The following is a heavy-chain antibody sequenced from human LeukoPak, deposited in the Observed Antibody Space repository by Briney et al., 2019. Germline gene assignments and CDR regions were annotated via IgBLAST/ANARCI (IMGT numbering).Heavy chain of an antibody. J-gene: IGHJ4*02. Sequence: ASATVSCTASGYTFTSYDINWVRQAPGQGLEWMGWMNPNSGNTGYAQKFQGRVTMTRNTSISTAYMELSSLRSEDTAVYYCARIGSGSYQVDYWGQGTLVTVSS. CDR1: GYTFTSYD. CDR3: ARIGSGSYQVDY. V-gene: IGHV1-8*01. CDR2: MNPNSGNT. D-gene: IGHD3-10*01.